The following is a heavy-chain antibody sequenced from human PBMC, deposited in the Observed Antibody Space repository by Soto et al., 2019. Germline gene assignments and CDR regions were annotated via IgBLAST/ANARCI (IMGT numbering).Heavy chain of an antibody. Sequence: PSQTLSLTCAISGDSVSSNIAAWNWIRQSPSRGLEWLGRTYYRSKWYNDYAVSVKSRITINPDTSKNQFSLQLNSVTPEDTAVYYCARERPGGYSSSWYPGADGMDVWGQGTTVTVSS. CDR1: GDSVSSNIAA. V-gene: IGHV6-1*01. CDR2: TYYRSKWYN. CDR3: ARERPGGYSSSWYPGADGMDV. D-gene: IGHD6-13*01. J-gene: IGHJ6*02.